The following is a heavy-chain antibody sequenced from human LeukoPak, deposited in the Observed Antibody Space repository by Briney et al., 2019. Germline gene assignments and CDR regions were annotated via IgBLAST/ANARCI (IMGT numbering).Heavy chain of an antibody. V-gene: IGHV1-46*01. D-gene: IGHD1-26*01. J-gene: IGHJ4*02. Sequence: GASVKVSCKASGYTFTSYYMHWVRQAPGQGLEWMGIINPRGGSTSYAQKFQGRVTMTRDTSTSTVYMELSSLRSEDTAVYYCASPGYSGSTLDYWGQGTLVTVSS. CDR3: ASPGYSGSTLDY. CDR2: INPRGGST. CDR1: GYTFTSYY.